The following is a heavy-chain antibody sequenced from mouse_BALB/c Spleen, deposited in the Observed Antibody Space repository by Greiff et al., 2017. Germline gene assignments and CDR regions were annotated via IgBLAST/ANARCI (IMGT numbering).Heavy chain of an antibody. CDR2: ISSGGGST. J-gene: IGHJ4*01. Sequence: EVKLVESGGGLVKPGGSLKLSCAASGFAFSSYDMSWVRQTPEKRLEWVAYISSGGGSTYYPDTVKGRFTISRDNAKNTLYLQMSSLKSEDTAMYYCARHSNYLYYYAMDYWGQGTSVTVSS. CDR3: ARHSNYLYYYAMDY. D-gene: IGHD2-5*01. CDR1: GFAFSSYD. V-gene: IGHV5-12-1*01.